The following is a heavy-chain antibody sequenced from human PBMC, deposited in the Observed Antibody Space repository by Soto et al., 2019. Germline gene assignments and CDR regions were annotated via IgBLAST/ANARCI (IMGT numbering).Heavy chain of an antibody. V-gene: IGHV4-59*08. CDR3: ARQYGSGSYLY. J-gene: IGHJ4*02. CDR2: IYYSGST. D-gene: IGHD3-10*01. Sequence: SETLSLTCTVSGGSISSYYWSWIRQPPGKGLEWIGYIYYSGSTYYNPSLKSRVTISVDTSKNQFSLKLSSVTAADTAVYYCARQYGSGSYLYWGQGTLVTVSS. CDR1: GGSISSYY.